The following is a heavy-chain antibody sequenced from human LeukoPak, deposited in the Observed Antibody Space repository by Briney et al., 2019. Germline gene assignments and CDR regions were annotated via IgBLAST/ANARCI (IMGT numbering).Heavy chain of an antibody. CDR3: ARERRAAAGSSPEYFQH. D-gene: IGHD6-13*01. CDR1: GGTFSSYA. V-gene: IGHV1-69*04. J-gene: IGHJ1*01. CDR2: IIPILGIA. Sequence: ASVKVSCKASGGTFSSYAISWVRQAPGQGLEWMGRIIPILGIANYAQKFQGRVTITADKSTSTAYMELSSLRSEDTAVYYCARERRAAAGSSPEYFQHWARAPWSPSPQ.